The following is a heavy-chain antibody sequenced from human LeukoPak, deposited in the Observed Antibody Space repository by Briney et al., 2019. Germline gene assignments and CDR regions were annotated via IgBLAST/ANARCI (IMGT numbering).Heavy chain of an antibody. CDR1: GFSLSSHD. J-gene: IGHJ3*02. V-gene: IGHV3-13*04. D-gene: IGHD4-17*01. CDR3: ARSGTTMTGDGLDI. CDR2: ISATGDT. Sequence: GGSLRLSCAASGFSLSSHDMHWVRQVTGKGLEWVSGISATGDTYYLGFVKGRITISRENAKNALHLQMNSLRAGDTAVYYCARSGTTMTGDGLDIWGQGTMVTVSS.